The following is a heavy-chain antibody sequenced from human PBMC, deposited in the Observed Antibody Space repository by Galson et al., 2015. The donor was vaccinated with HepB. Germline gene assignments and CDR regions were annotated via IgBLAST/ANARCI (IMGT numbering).Heavy chain of an antibody. CDR2: IWYDGSNK. D-gene: IGHD5-18*01. J-gene: IGHJ4*02. V-gene: IGHV3-33*01. CDR3: ARDDFGVDTAMDVPH. Sequence: SLRLSCAASGFTFSSYGMHWVRQAPGKGLEWVAVIWYDGSNKYYADSVKGRFTISRDNSKNTLYLQMNSLRAEDTAVYYCARDDFGVDTAMDVPHWGQGTLVTVSS. CDR1: GFTFSSYG.